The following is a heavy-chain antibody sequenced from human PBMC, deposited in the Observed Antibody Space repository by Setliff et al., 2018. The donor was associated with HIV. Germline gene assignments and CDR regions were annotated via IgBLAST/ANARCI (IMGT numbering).Heavy chain of an antibody. CDR1: GFGFSNFA. CDR3: ARDPNEWDAFDL. CDR2: ISYDGSRI. Sequence: GSLRLSCVASGFGFSNFAMHWVRQAPGKGLEWVSVISYDGSRISYADSVKGRFTISRDNAKNSLYLQMNSLRAEDTAVYYCARDPNEWDAFDLWGQGTMVTVSS. V-gene: IGHV3-30*07. J-gene: IGHJ3*01. D-gene: IGHD1-1*01.